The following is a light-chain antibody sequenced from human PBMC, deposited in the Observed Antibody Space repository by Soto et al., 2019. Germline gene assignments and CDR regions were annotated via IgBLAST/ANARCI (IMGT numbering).Light chain of an antibody. V-gene: IGKV3-20*01. CDR2: GSY. Sequence: ILVAPSTPYPSSSRRGRAXXSCRASQGVRSSYLAWYPHKPCQAPSLLIFGSYSRSTSIPDMFSGSVSETDFTISIIGVEWEDFAVYYCQDYERWDSQSSFGQGTRRRL. J-gene: IGKJ5*01. CDR3: QDYERWDSQSS. CDR1: QGVRSSY.